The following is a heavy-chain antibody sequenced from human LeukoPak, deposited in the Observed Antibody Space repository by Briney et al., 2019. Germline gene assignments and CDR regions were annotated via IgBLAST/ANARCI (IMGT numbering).Heavy chain of an antibody. CDR3: AKDLKPAAGTGDGMDV. D-gene: IGHD6-13*01. V-gene: IGHV3-23*01. Sequence: GGSLRLSCAASGFTFSSYAMSWVRQAPGKGLEWVSLISDSGVYTYYADSVKGRFTISKDHSKNTVYLQMNSLRAEDTAIYYCAKDLKPAAGTGDGMDVWGQGTTVTVSS. J-gene: IGHJ6*02. CDR2: ISDSGVYT. CDR1: GFTFSSYA.